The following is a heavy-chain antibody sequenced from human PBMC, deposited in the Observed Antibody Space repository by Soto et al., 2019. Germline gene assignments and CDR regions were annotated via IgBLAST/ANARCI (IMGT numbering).Heavy chain of an antibody. CDR1: GGSISSGGYY. CDR3: ARDKITGLFYY. V-gene: IGHV4-31*03. CDR2: IYYSGST. Sequence: PSETLSLTCTVPGGSISSGGYYWSWIRQHPGKGLEWIGYIYYSGSTYYNPSLKSRVTISVDTSKNQFSLKLSSVTAADTAVYYCARDKITGLFYYWGQGTLVTVSS. D-gene: IGHD2-8*02. J-gene: IGHJ4*02.